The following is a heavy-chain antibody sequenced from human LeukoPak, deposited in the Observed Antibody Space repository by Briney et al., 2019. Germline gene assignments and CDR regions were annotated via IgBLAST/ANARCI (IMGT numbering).Heavy chain of an antibody. CDR2: MNPNSGNT. D-gene: IGHD5-12*01. Sequence: ASVKVSCKASGYTFTSYDINWVRQATGQGLEWMGWMNPNSGNTGYAQKFQGRVTITRNTSISTAYMELSRLRSDDTAVYYCARGGHYSGYDFDYWGQGTLVTVSS. CDR1: GYTFTSYD. CDR3: ARGGHYSGYDFDY. J-gene: IGHJ4*02. V-gene: IGHV1-8*03.